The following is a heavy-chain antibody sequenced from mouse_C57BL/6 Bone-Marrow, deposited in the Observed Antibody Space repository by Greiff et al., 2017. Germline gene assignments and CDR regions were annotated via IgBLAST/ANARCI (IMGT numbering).Heavy chain of an antibody. V-gene: IGHV5-17*01. CDR2: ISSGSSTI. CDR3: ARRDYPFFDY. CDR1: GFTFSDYG. D-gene: IGHD2-4*01. Sequence: DVHLVESGGGLVKPGGSLKLSCAASGFTFSDYGMHWVRQAPGKGLEWVAYISSGSSTIYYAETVKGRFTISRDNAKNTLFLQMTSLRSEDTAMYYCARRDYPFFDYWGQGTTLTVSS. J-gene: IGHJ2*01.